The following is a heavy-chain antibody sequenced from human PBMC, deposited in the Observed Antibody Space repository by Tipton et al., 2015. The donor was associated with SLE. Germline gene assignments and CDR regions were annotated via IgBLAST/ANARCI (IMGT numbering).Heavy chain of an antibody. CDR1: GGSISSSSYP. Sequence: TLSLTCTVSGGSISSSSYPWAWIRQPPGKGLEWIGSVYYSGKTSYNPSLMSRVIISEDTSTNQFSLILSSVTAADTAVYYCARGSSGFYWGWFDPWGQGTLVTVSS. D-gene: IGHD3-22*01. J-gene: IGHJ5*02. CDR2: VYYSGKT. V-gene: IGHV4-39*07. CDR3: ARGSSGFYWGWFDP.